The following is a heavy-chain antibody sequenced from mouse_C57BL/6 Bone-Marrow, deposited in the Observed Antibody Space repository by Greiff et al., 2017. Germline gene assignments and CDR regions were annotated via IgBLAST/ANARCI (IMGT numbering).Heavy chain of an antibody. D-gene: IGHD2-3*01. CDR2: IDPDSGGT. CDR3: SRDNAYYYNFFYF. J-gene: IGHJ2*01. CDR1: GYTFTSYW. Sequence: QVQLQQSGAELVKPGASVKLSCKASGYTFTSYWMHWVKQRPGRGLEWIGWIDPDSGGTKYNEKFKSKATLTVDKPYSTAYMQLSSLTSEDSAVLYYSRDNAYYYNFFYFCGQGTTLTVSS. V-gene: IGHV1-72*01.